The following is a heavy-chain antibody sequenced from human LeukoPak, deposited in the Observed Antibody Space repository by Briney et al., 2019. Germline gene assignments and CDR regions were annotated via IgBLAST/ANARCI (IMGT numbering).Heavy chain of an antibody. D-gene: IGHD6-13*01. V-gene: IGHV4-30-2*01. Sequence: SQTLSLTCTVSGGSISSGGYYWSWIRQPPGKGLEWIGYIYHSGSTYYNPSLKSRVTISVDRSKNQFSLKLSSVTAADTAVYYCARDSSAAGRIDYWGQGTLVTVSS. CDR3: ARDSSAAGRIDY. J-gene: IGHJ4*02. CDR2: IYHSGST. CDR1: GGSISSGGYY.